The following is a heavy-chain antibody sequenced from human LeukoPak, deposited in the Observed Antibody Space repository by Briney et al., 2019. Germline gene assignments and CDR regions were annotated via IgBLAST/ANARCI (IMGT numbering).Heavy chain of an antibody. CDR1: GGSFSGYY. V-gene: IGHV4-34*01. D-gene: IGHD6-25*01. Sequence: SETLSLTCAVYGGSFSGYYWSWIRQPPGKGLEWIGEINHSGSTNYNPSLKSRVTISVDTSKNQFSLKLSSGTAADTAVYYCARGSLWYSSGWYFDYWGQGTLVTVSS. CDR3: ARGSLWYSSGWYFDY. CDR2: INHSGST. J-gene: IGHJ4*02.